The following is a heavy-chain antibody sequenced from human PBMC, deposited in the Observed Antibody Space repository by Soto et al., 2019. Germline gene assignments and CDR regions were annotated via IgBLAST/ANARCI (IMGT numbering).Heavy chain of an antibody. CDR1: GGSISSYY. V-gene: IGHV4-59*12. CDR2: INYSGST. D-gene: IGHD3-3*01. Sequence: SETLSLTCTVSGGSISSYYWSWIRQPPGKGLEWIGEINYSGSTNYNPSLKSRVTISVDTSKNQFSLKLSSVTAADTAVYYCARGVPAFWSGYYPPVHFDYWGQGTLVTVSS. CDR3: ARGVPAFWSGYYPPVHFDY. J-gene: IGHJ4*02.